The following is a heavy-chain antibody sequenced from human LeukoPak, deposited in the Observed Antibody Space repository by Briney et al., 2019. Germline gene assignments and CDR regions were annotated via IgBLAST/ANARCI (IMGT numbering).Heavy chain of an antibody. CDR2: IWYDASNK. V-gene: IGHV3-33*01. J-gene: IGHJ5*02. D-gene: IGHD6-13*01. Sequence: GGSLRLACAASGFTFSSFGMHWVRQAPGKGLEWVAVIWYDASNKYYADSVKGRFTISRDNSKNTLFLQMNSLRDDDTAVYYCVRGVGVSRFNYFDPWGQGTLVIVSS. CDR1: GFTFSSFG. CDR3: VRGVGVSRFNYFDP.